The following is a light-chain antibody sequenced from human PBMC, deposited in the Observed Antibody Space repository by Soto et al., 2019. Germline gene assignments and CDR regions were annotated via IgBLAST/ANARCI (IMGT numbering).Light chain of an antibody. CDR3: QHYNSYSVA. CDR2: KAS. V-gene: IGKV1-5*03. CDR1: HTISSC. Sequence: QMTQSPSTLSASVGDRVTITCRASHTISSCLAWYQQKPGKAPKLLIYKASTLKSGVPSRFSGSGSGTDFTLTISSLQPDDFATYYCQHYNSYSVAFGQGTSLDI. J-gene: IGKJ1*01.